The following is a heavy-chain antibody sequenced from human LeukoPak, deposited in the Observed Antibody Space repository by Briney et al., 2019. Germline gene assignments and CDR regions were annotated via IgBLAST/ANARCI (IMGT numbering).Heavy chain of an antibody. V-gene: IGHV4-34*01. J-gene: IGHJ6*03. CDR1: GENFSIYF. CDR3: ARHRGYDFWSGYYQYYYYMDV. CDR2: INHGGST. D-gene: IGHD3-3*01. Sequence: SETLSLTCAVYGENFSIYFYSWIRQPPGKGLEWIGEINHGGSTSYNPSLKSRVTISVDTSKNQFSLRLSSVTAADTAMYYCARHRGYDFWSGYYQYYYYMDVWGKGTTVTVSS.